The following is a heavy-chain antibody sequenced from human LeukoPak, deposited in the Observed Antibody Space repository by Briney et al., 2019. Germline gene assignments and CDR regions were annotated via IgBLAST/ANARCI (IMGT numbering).Heavy chain of an antibody. CDR1: GFTFSNAW. CDR2: IKSKTDGGTT. D-gene: IGHD6-19*01. CDR3: ARDRGSGWDFDY. J-gene: IGHJ4*02. Sequence: GGSLRLSCAASGFTFSNAWMSWVRQAPGKGLEWVGRIKSKTDGGTTDYAAPVKGRFTISRDDSKNTLYLQMNSLKTEDTAVYYCARDRGSGWDFDYWGQGTLVTVSS. V-gene: IGHV3-15*01.